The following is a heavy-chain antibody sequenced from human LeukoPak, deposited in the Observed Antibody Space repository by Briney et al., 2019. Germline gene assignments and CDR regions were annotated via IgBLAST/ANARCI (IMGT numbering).Heavy chain of an antibody. CDR1: GSTFTGNY. CDR3: AREYPDDLSPGTLDY. D-gene: IGHD3-3*01. CDR2: INPNSGGT. J-gene: IGHJ4*02. V-gene: IGHV1-2*02. Sequence: GASVKVSCKASGSTFTGNYIHWVRQAPGQGLEWMGWINPNSGGTNYAQKFQGRVTMTRDTSTSTAYMELSRLRSDDTAVYYCAREYPDDLSPGTLDYWGQRTLVTVSS.